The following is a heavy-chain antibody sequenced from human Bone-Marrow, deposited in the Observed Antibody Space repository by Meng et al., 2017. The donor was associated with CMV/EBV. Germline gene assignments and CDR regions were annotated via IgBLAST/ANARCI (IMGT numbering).Heavy chain of an antibody. D-gene: IGHD6-6*01. CDR3: ARDSSSSGVAY. CDR2: IYSDGQT. V-gene: IGHV3-53*05. J-gene: IGHJ4*02. CDR1: GFTVSSSY. Sequence: LSCAAAGFTVSSSYVSWVRQAPGKGLEWVSVIYSDGQTHYADSVKGRFTMSRDNSKNTLYLQVNSLRAEDTAVYYCARDSSSSGVAYWGQGTLVTVSS.